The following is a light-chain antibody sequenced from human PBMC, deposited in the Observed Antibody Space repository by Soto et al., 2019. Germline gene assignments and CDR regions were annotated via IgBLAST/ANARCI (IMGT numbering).Light chain of an antibody. CDR2: DTS. Sequence: IVLTQSPGTLSLSPGERATLSCRTSQSVSNTYVAWYQQKPGQAPRLLIYDTSSRVTGIPDRFSGSGSGTDFTLTIGRLEPEDFAVFYCQQYGTSEIIFGQGTRLE. J-gene: IGKJ5*01. CDR3: QQYGTSEII. V-gene: IGKV3-20*01. CDR1: QSVSNTY.